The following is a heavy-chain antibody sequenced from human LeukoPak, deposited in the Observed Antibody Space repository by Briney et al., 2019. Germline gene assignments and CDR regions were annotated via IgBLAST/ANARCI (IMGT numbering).Heavy chain of an antibody. V-gene: IGHV4-39*01. J-gene: IGHJ6*02. D-gene: IGHD6-13*01. Sequence: PSETLSLTCTVSGGSISSSSYYWGWIRQPPGKRLEWIGSIYYSGSTYYNPSLKSRVTISVDTSKNQFSLKLSSVTAADTAVYYXXRRGRGSSYVWGQGTTVTVSS. CDR3: XRRGRGSSYV. CDR2: IYYSGST. CDR1: GGSISSSSYY.